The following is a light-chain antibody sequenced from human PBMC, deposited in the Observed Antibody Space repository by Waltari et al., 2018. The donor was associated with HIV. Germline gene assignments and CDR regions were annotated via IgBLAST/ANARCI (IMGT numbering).Light chain of an antibody. J-gene: IGLJ2*01. V-gene: IGLV2-14*01. CDR1: NSAVGAYNY. Sequence: QSVLTQPASVSGSPGQSITISCTGTNSAVGAYNYVSWYQQHPGKAPKLLIYEVTHRPSGISSRFSGFKSGNTASMTISGLQSEDEADYYCASWDDSLNGPVFGGGTKLTVV. CDR3: ASWDDSLNGPV. CDR2: EVT.